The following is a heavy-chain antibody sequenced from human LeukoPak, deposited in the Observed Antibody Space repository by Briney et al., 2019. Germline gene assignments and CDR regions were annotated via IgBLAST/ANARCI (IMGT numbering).Heavy chain of an antibody. CDR2: INHSGST. CDR1: GGSFSGYY. V-gene: IGHV4-34*01. J-gene: IGHJ4*02. D-gene: IGHD6-13*01. CDR3: AWYVGDHPNSYYFDH. Sequence: SDTLSLTCAVYGGSFSGYYWSWIRQPPGKGLEWIGEINHSGSTNYNPSLKSRVTISVDTSKNQFSLKLSSVTAADTAVYYCAWYVGDHPNSYYFDHWGQGTLVTVSS.